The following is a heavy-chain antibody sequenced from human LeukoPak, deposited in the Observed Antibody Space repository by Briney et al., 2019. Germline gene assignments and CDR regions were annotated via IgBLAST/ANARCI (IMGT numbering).Heavy chain of an antibody. CDR3: ARGPSTAAFDY. CDR1: GYTFIDYY. J-gene: IGHJ4*02. D-gene: IGHD6-6*01. V-gene: IGHV1-2*02. CDR2: INPKNGGT. Sequence: ASVKVSFKTSGYTFIDYYMHWFRQAPGQGREWMGWINPKNGGTKYAQRFQGRVTMTRQTSFSTAYMGLSRLRSDDTAVYYCARGPSTAAFDYWGQGTQVTVSS.